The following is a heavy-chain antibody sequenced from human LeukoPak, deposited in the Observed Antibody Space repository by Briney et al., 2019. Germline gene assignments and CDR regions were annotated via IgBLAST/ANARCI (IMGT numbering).Heavy chain of an antibody. CDR3: ALSGVVSSSYDY. J-gene: IGHJ4*02. V-gene: IGHV3-11*06. CDR2: ISSSSSYT. CDR1: GFTFSDYY. Sequence: PGGSLRLSCAASGFTFSDYYMSWIRQAPGKGLEWVSYISSSSSYTNYADSVKGRFTISRDNAKSSLYLQMNSLRAEDTAVYYCALSGVVSSSYDYWGQGTLVTVSS. D-gene: IGHD6-6*01.